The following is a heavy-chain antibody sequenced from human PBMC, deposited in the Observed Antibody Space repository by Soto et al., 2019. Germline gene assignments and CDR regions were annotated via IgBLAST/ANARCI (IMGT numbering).Heavy chain of an antibody. J-gene: IGHJ6*02. Sequence: QVQLVQSGAEVKKPGSPVKVSCKASGGTFSSYAISWVRQAPGQGLEWMGGIIPIPGTANYAQKFQGRVTITADESTSTAYMELSSLRSEDTAVYYCARSQGSSTSLEIYYYYYYGMDGWGQGTTVTVSS. CDR1: GGTFSSYA. D-gene: IGHD2-2*01. CDR3: ARSQGSSTSLEIYYYYYYGMDG. V-gene: IGHV1-69*01. CDR2: IIPIPGTA.